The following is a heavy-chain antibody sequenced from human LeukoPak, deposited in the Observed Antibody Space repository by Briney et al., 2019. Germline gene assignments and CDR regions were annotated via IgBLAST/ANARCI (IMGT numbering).Heavy chain of an antibody. V-gene: IGHV4-59*01. CDR3: ARVRIDYYYMDV. CDR2: IYYSGST. J-gene: IGHJ6*03. CDR1: GGSISSYY. D-gene: IGHD2-21*01. Sequence: SEALSLTCTVSGGSISSYYWSWIRQPSGKGLEWIGYIYYSGSTNYNPSLKSRVTISVDTSKNQFSLKLSSVTAADTAVYYCARVRIDYYYMDVWGKGTTVTVSS.